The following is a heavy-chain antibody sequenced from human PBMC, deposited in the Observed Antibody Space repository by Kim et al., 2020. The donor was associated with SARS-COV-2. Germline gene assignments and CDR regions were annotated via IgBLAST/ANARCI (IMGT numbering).Heavy chain of an antibody. CDR2: ISYDGTNK. CDR3: ATHLAQWLASRYFYGMDV. CDR1: GFTVRNYS. V-gene: IGHV3-30-3*01. D-gene: IGHD6-19*01. Sequence: GGSLRLSCAASGFTVRNYSLHWVRQAPGKGPEWVSVISYDGTNKYYAYSVKGRFTISRDNYKDTLYLPMNRLRIDDTALYCCATHLAQWLASRYFYGMDVWGQGTTVTVSS. J-gene: IGHJ6*02.